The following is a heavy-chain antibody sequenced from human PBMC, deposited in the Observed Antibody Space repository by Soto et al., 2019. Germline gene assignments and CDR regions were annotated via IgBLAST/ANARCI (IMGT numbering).Heavy chain of an antibody. V-gene: IGHV3-9*01. CDR3: AEGRTGTTFDAFDI. CDR2: ISWNSGSI. CDR1: GFTFDDYA. Sequence: PGGSLRLSCAASGFTFDDYAMHWVRQAPGKGLEWVSGISWNSGSIGYADSVKGRFTISRDNAKNSLYLQMNSLRAEDTALYYCAEGRTGTTFDAFDIWGQGTMVTVSS. J-gene: IGHJ3*02. D-gene: IGHD1-1*01.